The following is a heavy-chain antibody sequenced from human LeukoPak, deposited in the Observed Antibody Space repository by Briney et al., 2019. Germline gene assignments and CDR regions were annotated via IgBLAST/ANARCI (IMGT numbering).Heavy chain of an antibody. V-gene: IGHV4-61*02. CDR1: GGSISSGSYY. D-gene: IGHD3-22*01. CDR2: IYTSGST. J-gene: IGHJ4*02. Sequence: SETLSLTCTVSGGSISSGSYYWTWIRQPAGKGLEWIGRIYTSGSTNYNPSLKSRVTISVDTSKNHFSLKLSSVTAADTAVYYCARAGTYYDSRAMDCWGQGTLVTVSS. CDR3: ARAGTYYDSRAMDC.